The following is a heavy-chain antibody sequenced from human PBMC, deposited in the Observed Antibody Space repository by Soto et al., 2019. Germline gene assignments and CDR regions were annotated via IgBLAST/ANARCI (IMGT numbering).Heavy chain of an antibody. CDR3: ASFYSNALYYYYSFMDV. D-gene: IGHD4-4*01. J-gene: IGHJ6*03. V-gene: IGHV1-18*01. CDR1: GYTFTSYG. Sequence: EASVKVSCKASGYTFTSYGISWVRQAPGQGLEWMGWISAYNGNTNYAQKLQGRVTMTTDTSTSTAYMELRSLRSDDTAVYYCASFYSNALYYYYSFMDVWGKGTTVTVSS. CDR2: ISAYNGNT.